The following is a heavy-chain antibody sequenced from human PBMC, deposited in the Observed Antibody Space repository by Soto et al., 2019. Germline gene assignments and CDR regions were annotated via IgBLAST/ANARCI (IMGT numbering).Heavy chain of an antibody. CDR2: ISWDGGST. J-gene: IGHJ5*02. CDR1: GFTFDDYT. V-gene: IGHV3-43*01. Sequence: EVQLVESGGVVVQPGGSLRLSCAASGFTFDDYTMHWVRQAPGKGLEWVSLISWDGGSTYYADSVKGRFTISRDNSKNSLYLQMNRLRTEDTALYYCAKGQFGETLGWFDPWGQGTLVTVSS. CDR3: AKGQFGETLGWFDP. D-gene: IGHD3-10*01.